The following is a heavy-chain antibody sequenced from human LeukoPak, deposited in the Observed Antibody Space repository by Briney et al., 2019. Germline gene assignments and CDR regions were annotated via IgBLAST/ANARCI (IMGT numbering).Heavy chain of an antibody. CDR3: ARGTDSESCFDC. CDR1: GGSISSYY. J-gene: IGHJ4*02. Sequence: KPSETLSLTCTVSGGSISSYYWSWIRQPPGKGLEWIGYIYYSGSTNYNPSLKSRVTISVDTSKNQFSLKLSSVTAADTAVYYCARGTDSESCFDCWGQGTLVTVSP. CDR2: IYYSGST. V-gene: IGHV4-59*08. D-gene: IGHD2-8*02.